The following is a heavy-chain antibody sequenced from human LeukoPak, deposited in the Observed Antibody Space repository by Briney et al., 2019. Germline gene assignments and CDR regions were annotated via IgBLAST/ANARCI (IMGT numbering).Heavy chain of an antibody. Sequence: PGGSLRLSCAASGFTFSSYWMSWVRQAPGKGLEWVSGISDSGDTTYYADSVKGRFTISRDNSKNTLYLQMNSLRAEDTALYYCANTARDDAFDIWGQGTMVTVSS. V-gene: IGHV3-23*01. CDR1: GFTFSSYW. CDR3: ANTARDDAFDI. CDR2: ISDSGDTT. J-gene: IGHJ3*02.